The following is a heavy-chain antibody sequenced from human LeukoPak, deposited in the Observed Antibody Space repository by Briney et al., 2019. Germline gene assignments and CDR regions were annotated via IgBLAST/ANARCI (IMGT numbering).Heavy chain of an antibody. V-gene: IGHV4-34*01. Sequence: SETLSLTCAVYGGSFSGYYWSWIRQPPGKGLEWIGEINHSGSTNYNPSLKSRVTISVDTSKNQFSLKLSSVTAADTAVYYCARDQGYFGSLQLDYWGQGTLVTVSS. CDR2: INHSGST. CDR3: ARDQGYFGSLQLDY. J-gene: IGHJ4*02. D-gene: IGHD3-9*01. CDR1: GGSFSGYY.